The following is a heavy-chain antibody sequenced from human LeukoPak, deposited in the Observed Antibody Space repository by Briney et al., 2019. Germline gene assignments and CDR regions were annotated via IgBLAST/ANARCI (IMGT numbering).Heavy chain of an antibody. CDR2: INPSGGST. Sequence: ASVKVSCKASGYTFTSYYMHWVRQAPGQGLEWMGIINPSGGSTSYAQKFQGRVTMTRDTSTSTVYMELSSLRAEDTAVYYCARDLTVFGVVIFFDYWGQGTLVTVSS. CDR1: GYTFTSYY. D-gene: IGHD3-3*01. CDR3: ARDLTVFGVVIFFDY. J-gene: IGHJ4*02. V-gene: IGHV1-46*01.